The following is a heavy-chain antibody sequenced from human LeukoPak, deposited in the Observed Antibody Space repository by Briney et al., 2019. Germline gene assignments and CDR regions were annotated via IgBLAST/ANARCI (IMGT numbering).Heavy chain of an antibody. Sequence: GGSLRLSCAASGFTFSSYSMNWVRQAPGKGLEWVSSTSSSSSYIYYADSVKGRFTISRDNAKNSLYLQMNSLRVEDTAVYYCAREMTYGSSAFDIWGQGTTVIVSS. CDR2: TSSSSSYI. CDR3: AREMTYGSSAFDI. V-gene: IGHV3-21*01. J-gene: IGHJ3*02. CDR1: GFTFSSYS. D-gene: IGHD6-6*01.